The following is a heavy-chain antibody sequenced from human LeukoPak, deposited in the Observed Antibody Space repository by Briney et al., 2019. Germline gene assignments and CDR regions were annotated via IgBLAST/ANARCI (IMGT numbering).Heavy chain of an antibody. D-gene: IGHD5-18*01. J-gene: IGHJ6*02. V-gene: IGHV4-34*01. CDR3: ARYSSVPSYYYYYGMDV. Sequence: PSETLSLTCAVYGGSFSGYYWSWIRQPPGKGLEWIGEINHSGSTNYNPSLKSRVTISVDTSKNQSSLKLSSVTAADTAVYYCARYSSVPSYYYYYGMDVWGQGTTVTASS. CDR1: GGSFSGYY. CDR2: INHSGST.